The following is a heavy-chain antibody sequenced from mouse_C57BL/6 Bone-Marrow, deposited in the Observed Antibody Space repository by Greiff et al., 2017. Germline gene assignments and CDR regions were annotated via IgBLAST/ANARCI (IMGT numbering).Heavy chain of an antibody. D-gene: IGHD2-3*01. Sequence: QVQLQQPGAELVRPGSSVKLSCKASGYTFTSYWMHWVKQRPIQGLEWIGNIDPSDSETHYNQKFKDKATLTVDKSSRTAYMQLRSLTSEDSAAYNYASGGEMVTPYYFDYWGQGTTLTGSA. J-gene: IGHJ2*01. V-gene: IGHV1-52*01. CDR3: ASGGEMVTPYYFDY. CDR2: IDPSDSET. CDR1: GYTFTSYW.